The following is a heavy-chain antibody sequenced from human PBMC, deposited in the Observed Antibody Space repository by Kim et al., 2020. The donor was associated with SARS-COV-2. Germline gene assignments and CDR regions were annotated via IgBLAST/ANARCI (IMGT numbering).Heavy chain of an antibody. V-gene: IGHV3-9*01. D-gene: IGHD6-13*01. Sequence: GGSLRLSCAASGFTFGDYAMHWVRQAPGKGLEWVSCISWSSGSICYADSVKGRFTISRDNAKNSLYLQMNSLRAEDTALYFCIAAALNAFDIWGQGTMVTVSS. CDR2: ISWSSGSI. CDR3: IAAALNAFDI. J-gene: IGHJ3*02. CDR1: GFTFGDYA.